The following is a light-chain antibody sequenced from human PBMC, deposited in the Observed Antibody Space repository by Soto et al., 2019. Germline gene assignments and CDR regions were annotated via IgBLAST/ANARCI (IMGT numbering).Light chain of an antibody. CDR1: QSVRSNY. Sequence: EIVLTQSPGTLSLPAGERATLSCRASQSVRSNYLAWYHQKPGQAPRLLIYGASSRATGIPDRFSGTGSGTDFTLTISRLELEDFAVYYCQQYGGSPYTFGQGTKLEIK. J-gene: IGKJ2*01. CDR2: GAS. CDR3: QQYGGSPYT. V-gene: IGKV3-20*01.